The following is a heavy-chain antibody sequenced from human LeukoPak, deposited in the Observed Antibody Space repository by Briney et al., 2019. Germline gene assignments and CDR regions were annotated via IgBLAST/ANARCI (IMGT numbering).Heavy chain of an antibody. Sequence: ASVKVSCKASGYTFTGYYMHWVRQAPGQGLEWMGWINPNSGGTNYAQKLQGRVTMTTDTSTSTAYMELRSLRSDDTAVYYCARAGQLELRSFDIWGQGTMVTVSS. CDR2: INPNSGGT. V-gene: IGHV1-2*02. D-gene: IGHD1-7*01. J-gene: IGHJ3*02. CDR3: ARAGQLELRSFDI. CDR1: GYTFTGYY.